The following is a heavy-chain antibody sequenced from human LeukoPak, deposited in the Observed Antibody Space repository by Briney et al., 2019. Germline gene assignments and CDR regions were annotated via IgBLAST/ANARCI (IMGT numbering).Heavy chain of an antibody. D-gene: IGHD6-19*01. Sequence: SVKVSCKASGGTFGSYAISWVRQAPGQGLEWMGRIIPILGIANYAQKFQGRVTITADKSTSTAYMELSSLRSEDTAVYYCARGPKQWLVPDYWGQGTLVTVSS. CDR2: IIPILGIA. V-gene: IGHV1-69*04. J-gene: IGHJ4*02. CDR3: ARGPKQWLVPDY. CDR1: GGTFGSYA.